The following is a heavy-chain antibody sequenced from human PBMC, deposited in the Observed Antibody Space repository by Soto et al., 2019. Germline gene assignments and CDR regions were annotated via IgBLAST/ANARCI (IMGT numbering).Heavy chain of an antibody. CDR1: GYTFTSYG. CDR2: ISAYNGNT. J-gene: IGHJ4*02. D-gene: IGHD1-26*01. V-gene: IGHV1-18*04. Sequence: QVQLVQSGAEVKKPGASVKVSCKASGYTFTSYGISWVRQAPGQGLEWMGWISAYNGNTNYAQKLQGRGTMTTATATRTAYMELRIVRSDDTAVYYCARDPVGATAAFDYWGQGTLVTVSS. CDR3: ARDPVGATAAFDY.